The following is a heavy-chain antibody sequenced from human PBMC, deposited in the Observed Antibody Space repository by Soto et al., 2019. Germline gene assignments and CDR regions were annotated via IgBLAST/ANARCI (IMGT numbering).Heavy chain of an antibody. CDR3: ARASRDGQHRVD. CDR2: IYYTGKT. Sequence: QVQLPESGPGLVKPSQTLSLTCTVSGGSISSGDYYGSWIRPPPGTGLEWIGYIYYTGKTYYNPSLKSRLTISLDTSKNQVPLKLSSVTAADTAGYYCARASRDGQHRVDWGQGTLVTVSS. CDR1: GGSISSGDYY. D-gene: IGHD3-10*01. J-gene: IGHJ4*02. V-gene: IGHV4-30-4*01.